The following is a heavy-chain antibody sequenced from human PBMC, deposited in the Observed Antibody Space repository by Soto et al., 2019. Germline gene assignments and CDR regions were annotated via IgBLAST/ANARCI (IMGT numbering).Heavy chain of an antibody. CDR1: GGSISSYY. CDR2: IGNSGRT. Sequence: QVQLQESGPGLVKPSETLSLTCIVSGGSISSYYWSWIRQAPGKGLEWIGHIGNSGRTNYNPSLTSRVSISVDTSKKQSSLKMTSVTAADTAVYYCARLPDSAMALADYHHFYMDVWGKGTTVTVSS. V-gene: IGHV4-59*08. J-gene: IGHJ6*03. CDR3: ARLPDSAMALADYHHFYMDV.